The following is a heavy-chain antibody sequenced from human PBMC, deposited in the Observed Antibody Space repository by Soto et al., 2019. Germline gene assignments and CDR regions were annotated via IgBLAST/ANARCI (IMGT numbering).Heavy chain of an antibody. J-gene: IGHJ4*02. CDR2: ISHSGSR. D-gene: IGHD3-22*01. Sequence: PSETLSLTCVVSGGSFSGYFWTWIRQSPGRGLEWIGEISHSGSRNYNPAFQSRVIISVDSSKNHVSLKLSSVTAADTAVYYCARESLKETITMTVVIDHWGQGTQVTVSS. CDR3: ARESLKETITMTVVIDH. CDR1: GGSFSGYF. V-gene: IGHV4-34*01.